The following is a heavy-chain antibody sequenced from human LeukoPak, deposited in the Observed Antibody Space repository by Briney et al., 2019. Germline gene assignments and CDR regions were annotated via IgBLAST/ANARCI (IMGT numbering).Heavy chain of an antibody. J-gene: IGHJ5*02. CDR2: IYGSGTI. V-gene: IGHV4-4*07. D-gene: IGHD3-10*01. CDR3: ARDSGTTGEVKFDP. CDR1: GGSISRSY. Sequence: SETLSLTCTVSGGSISRSYWSWMRQPAGKGPEWIGRIYGSGTITYNPSLESRVTMSVDTSKNQFSLKLRSVTAADTAVYYCARDSGTTGEVKFDPWGQGILVTVSS.